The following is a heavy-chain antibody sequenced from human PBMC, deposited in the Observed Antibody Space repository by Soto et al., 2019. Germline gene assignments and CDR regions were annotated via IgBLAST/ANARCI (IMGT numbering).Heavy chain of an antibody. CDR3: ARDILRGLDS. Sequence: GGSLRLSCAASGFTFSSYAMSWVRQAPGKGLEWVSAISSSGGSTYYADSVKGRFTISRDNAKNTLHLQMNSLRAEDTAVYYCARDILRGLDSWGQGTLVTVSS. CDR2: ISSSGGST. J-gene: IGHJ4*02. D-gene: IGHD2-21*01. V-gene: IGHV3-23*01. CDR1: GFTFSSYA.